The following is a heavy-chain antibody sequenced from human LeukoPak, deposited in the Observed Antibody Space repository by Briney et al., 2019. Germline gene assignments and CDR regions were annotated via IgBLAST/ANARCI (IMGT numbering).Heavy chain of an antibody. V-gene: IGHV3-15*01. Sequence: GGSLRLSCAASGSAFRNAWMGWVRQAPGKGLEWVGRLKSKADGGTTDYAAPVKGRFTISRDDSKNTVYLQMNSLKIEDTAVYYCSPVVVTVSDYWGQGILVTVSS. CDR1: GSAFRNAW. CDR2: LKSKADGGTT. D-gene: IGHD2-21*02. CDR3: SPVVVTVSDY. J-gene: IGHJ4*02.